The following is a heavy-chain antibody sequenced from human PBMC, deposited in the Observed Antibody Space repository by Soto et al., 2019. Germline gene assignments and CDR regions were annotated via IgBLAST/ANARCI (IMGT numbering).Heavy chain of an antibody. J-gene: IGHJ6*02. V-gene: IGHV3-33*01. D-gene: IGHD3-3*01. CDR2: IWYDGSNK. Sequence: GGYLRLSCAASGFTFSSYGMHWVRQAPGKGLEWVAVIWYDGSNKYYADSVKGRFTISRDNSKNTLYLQMNSLRAEDTAVYYCSSDPCITIFEHYYYYGMDVWGQGTTVTVSS. CDR1: GFTFSSYG. CDR3: SSDPCITIFEHYYYYGMDV.